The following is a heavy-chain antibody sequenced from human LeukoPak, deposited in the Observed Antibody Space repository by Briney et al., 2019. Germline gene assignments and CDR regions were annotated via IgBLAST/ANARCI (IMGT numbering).Heavy chain of an antibody. D-gene: IGHD1-7*01. CDR1: GFTFSSYS. Sequence: KPGGSLRLSCPASGFTFSSYSMNWVRQAPGKGLEWVSSISSSSSYIYYADSVKGRFTISRDNAKNSLYLQMNSLRAEDTAVYYCARDLNWNYVPWGQGTLVTVSS. CDR3: ARDLNWNYVP. J-gene: IGHJ5*02. V-gene: IGHV3-21*01. CDR2: ISSSSSYI.